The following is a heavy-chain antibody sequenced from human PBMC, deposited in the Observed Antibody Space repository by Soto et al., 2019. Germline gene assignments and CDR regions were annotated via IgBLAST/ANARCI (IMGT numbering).Heavy chain of an antibody. V-gene: IGHV4-31*03. Sequence: QVQLQESGPGLVKPSQTLSLTCTVSGGSISSGGYYWTWIRQHPGKGLEWIGYNYYSGITYYNPSLNSRITIHLSTSKNPFSLKLSYVTAADMAVYYCARGSSIAGLYYGMDVWGQGTTVTVSS. CDR3: ARGSSIAGLYYGMDV. CDR1: GGSISSGGYY. CDR2: NYYSGIT. J-gene: IGHJ6*02. D-gene: IGHD6-6*01.